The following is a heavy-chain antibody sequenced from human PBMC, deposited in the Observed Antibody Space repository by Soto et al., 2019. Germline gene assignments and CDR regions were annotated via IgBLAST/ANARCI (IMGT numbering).Heavy chain of an antibody. Sequence: ASVKVSCKASGGTFSSYTISWVRQAPGQGLEWMGRIIPILGIANYAQKFQGRVTITADKSTSTAYMELSSLRSEDTAVYYCARDHGGLGDFDYWGQGTLVTVSS. CDR2: IIPILGIA. J-gene: IGHJ4*02. D-gene: IGHD3-16*01. CDR3: ARDHGGLGDFDY. CDR1: GGTFSSYT. V-gene: IGHV1-69*04.